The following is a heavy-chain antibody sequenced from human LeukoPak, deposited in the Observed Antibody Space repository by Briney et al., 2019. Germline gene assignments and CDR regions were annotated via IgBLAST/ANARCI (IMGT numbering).Heavy chain of an antibody. J-gene: IGHJ4*02. D-gene: IGHD2-2*02. CDR2: VYTTGTT. Sequence: SETLSLTCTVSGGSLNSGSFYWNWIRQSAGKGLEWIGHVYTTGTTNCNPSLRSRVTISLDTSKNQFSLNLNSVTAADTAVYYCARCTGTSCYNFDYWGQGTLLTVSS. V-gene: IGHV4-61*09. CDR1: GGSLNSGSFY. CDR3: ARCTGTSCYNFDY.